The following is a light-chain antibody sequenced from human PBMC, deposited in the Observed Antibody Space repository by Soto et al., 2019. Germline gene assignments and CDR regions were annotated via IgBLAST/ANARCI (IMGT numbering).Light chain of an antibody. CDR1: QSVSSN. V-gene: IGKV3-15*01. J-gene: IGKJ1*01. Sequence: EVVMTQSPATLSVSPGERATLSCRASQSVSSNLAWYQQKPGQAPRLLIYDVFTRATGIPARFSGSGSGTEFTLTISSLQSEDFAVYYCQQYNYWPPWTFGQGTKVE. CDR3: QQYNYWPPWT. CDR2: DVF.